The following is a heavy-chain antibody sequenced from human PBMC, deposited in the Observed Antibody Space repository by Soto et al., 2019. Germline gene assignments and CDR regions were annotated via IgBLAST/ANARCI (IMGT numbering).Heavy chain of an antibody. CDR3: SRASRGYSYGYALDY. CDR2: ISSSSNTI. V-gene: IGHV3-48*02. Sequence: EVQLVESGGGLVQPGGSLRLCCAASGFTFSSYSMNWVRQAPGKGLEWVSYISSSSNTIYYADSLKGRFTISRDSANNSMYLQTNSLTDEDTAVYYCSRASRGYSYGYALDYWGEGTLVTVSS. D-gene: IGHD5-18*01. CDR1: GFTFSSYS. J-gene: IGHJ4*02.